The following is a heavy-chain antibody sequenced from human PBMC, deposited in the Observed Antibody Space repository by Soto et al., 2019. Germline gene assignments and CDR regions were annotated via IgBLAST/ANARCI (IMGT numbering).Heavy chain of an antibody. Sequence: GGSLRLSCAASGFTFSSYAMSWVRQAPGKGLEWVSAISGSGGSTYYADSVKGRFTISRDNSKNTLYLQMNSLRAEDTAVYYCAQLTSSGSYPAFDYWGQGTLVTVYS. D-gene: IGHD3-10*01. CDR3: AQLTSSGSYPAFDY. CDR1: GFTFSSYA. V-gene: IGHV3-23*01. CDR2: ISGSGGST. J-gene: IGHJ4*02.